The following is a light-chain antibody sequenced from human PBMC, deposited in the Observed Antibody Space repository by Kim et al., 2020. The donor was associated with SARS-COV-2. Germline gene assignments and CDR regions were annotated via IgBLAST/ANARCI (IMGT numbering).Light chain of an antibody. V-gene: IGLV3-1*01. CDR1: KLGDKY. CDR3: QAWDSSFPWV. J-gene: IGLJ3*02. CDR2: QDS. Sequence: SYELTQPPSVSVSPGQTASITCSGDKLGDKYACWYQQKPGQSPVLVIYQDSKRPSGIPERFSGSNSGNTATLTISGTQAMDEADYYCQAWDSSFPWVFGG.